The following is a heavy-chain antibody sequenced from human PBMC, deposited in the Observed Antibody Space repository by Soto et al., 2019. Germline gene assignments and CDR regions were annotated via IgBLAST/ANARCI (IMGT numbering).Heavy chain of an antibody. CDR2: INAGNGNT. D-gene: IGHD6-13*01. CDR3: ARRVDSSSWYDDY. Sequence: QVQLVQSGAEEKKPGASVKVSCKASGYTFTSYDMHWVRQAPGQRLEWMGWINAGNGNTKYSQKFQGRVTITRDTSTSTAYMELRSLRSDDTAVYYCARRVDSSSWYDDYWGQGTLVTVSS. J-gene: IGHJ4*02. CDR1: GYTFTSYD. V-gene: IGHV1-3*05.